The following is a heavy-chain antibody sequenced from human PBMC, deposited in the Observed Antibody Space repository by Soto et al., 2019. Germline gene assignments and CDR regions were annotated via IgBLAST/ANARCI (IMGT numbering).Heavy chain of an antibody. V-gene: IGHV3-21*01. Sequence: GGSLRLSCAASGFTFSSYSMNWVRQAPGKGLEWVSSISSSSSYIYYADLVKGRFTISRDNAKNSLYLQMNSLRAEDTAVYYCARESLRYFDWPWGQGTLVTVSS. J-gene: IGHJ4*02. CDR1: GFTFSSYS. CDR2: ISSSSSYI. D-gene: IGHD3-9*01. CDR3: ARESLRYFDWP.